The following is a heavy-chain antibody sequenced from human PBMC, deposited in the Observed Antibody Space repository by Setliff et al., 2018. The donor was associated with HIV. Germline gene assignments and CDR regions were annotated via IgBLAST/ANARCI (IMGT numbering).Heavy chain of an antibody. CDR1: GGSFSGYY. V-gene: IGHV4-34*11. CDR3: ARVVPREVAPGGFDI. CDR2: IYYSGST. Sequence: SETLSLTCAVYGGSFSGYYWGWIRQPPGKGLEWIASIYYSGSTYYAPSLKSRATISVDTSKNQFSLKLTSVTAADTAVYFCARVVPREVAPGGFDIWGQGTMVTVSS. J-gene: IGHJ3*02. D-gene: IGHD5-12*01.